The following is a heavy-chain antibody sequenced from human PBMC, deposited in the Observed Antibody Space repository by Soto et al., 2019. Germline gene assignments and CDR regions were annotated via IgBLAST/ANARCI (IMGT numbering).Heavy chain of an antibody. CDR1: GASINSGDYY. CDR3: ARAESWNYDAYWYFDL. CDR2: IYHSGST. J-gene: IGHJ2*01. V-gene: IGHV4-30-2*01. Sequence: SETLALTCTVSGASINSGDYYWSWIRQPPGKGLEWIGYIYHSGSTYYNPSLKSRVTISVDRSKNQFSLKLSSVTAADTAVYYCARAESWNYDAYWYFDLWGRGTLVTVSS. D-gene: IGHD1-7*01.